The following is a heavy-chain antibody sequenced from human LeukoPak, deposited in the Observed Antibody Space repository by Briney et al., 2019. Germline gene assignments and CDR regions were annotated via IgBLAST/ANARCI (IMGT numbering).Heavy chain of an antibody. V-gene: IGHV3-11*01. Sequence: PGGSLRLPCAAPGFTFSDYYMSWIRQAPGRGLEYISYITNSGSTIYYADSVKGRFTISRDNAKNSLYLQMSSLRAEDAAMYYCAGRTFGGESPAFDYWGQGTLVTVSS. CDR1: GFTFSDYY. D-gene: IGHD2-21*01. CDR2: ITNSGSTI. CDR3: AGRTFGGESPAFDY. J-gene: IGHJ4*02.